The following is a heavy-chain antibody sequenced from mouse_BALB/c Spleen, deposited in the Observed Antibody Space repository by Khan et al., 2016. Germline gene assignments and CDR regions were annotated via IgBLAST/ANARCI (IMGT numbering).Heavy chain of an antibody. Sequence: QVQLKESGPGLVAPSQSLSITCTVSGFSLTSYDTSWIRQPPGKGLEWLGVIWAGGATKYNSAFMSRVSITKDKYKSQDFVKMNSLQTDDTAIYYCVRDGYASTYGAIDYWGQGTSVTVSS. J-gene: IGHJ4*01. D-gene: IGHD1-1*01. CDR2: IWAGGAT. CDR1: GFSLTSYD. CDR3: VRDGYASTYGAIDY. V-gene: IGHV2-9-2*01.